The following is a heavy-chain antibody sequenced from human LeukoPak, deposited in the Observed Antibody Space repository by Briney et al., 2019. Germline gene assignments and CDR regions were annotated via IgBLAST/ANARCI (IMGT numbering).Heavy chain of an antibody. V-gene: IGHV4-39*01. Sequence: PSETLSLTCTASGGSISISSYYWGWIRQPPGKGLEYIGSIYYSGSTYYNPSLRSRGTISVDTSKNQLSLKLSSVTAADTAVYYCARGHYDSSGYYWFDPWGQGTLVTVSS. CDR1: GGSISISSYY. CDR3: ARGHYDSSGYYWFDP. CDR2: IYYSGST. D-gene: IGHD3-22*01. J-gene: IGHJ5*02.